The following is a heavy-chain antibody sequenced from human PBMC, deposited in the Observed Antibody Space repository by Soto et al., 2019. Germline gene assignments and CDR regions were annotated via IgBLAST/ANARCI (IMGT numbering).Heavy chain of an antibody. CDR1: GGSISSDY. J-gene: IGHJ6*02. CDR2: VYYSGNS. D-gene: IGHD2-2*01. V-gene: IGHV4-59*08. Sequence: SETLSLTCTVSGGSISSDYWSWIRQPPGKGLEWIGYVYYSGNSYLKPSLRSRVTISLGASKNQFSLKMRSVTAADTAVYYCARGGYCSSTSCYAAPNENYYYYYGMDVWGQGTTVTVSS. CDR3: ARGGYCSSTSCYAAPNENYYYYYGMDV.